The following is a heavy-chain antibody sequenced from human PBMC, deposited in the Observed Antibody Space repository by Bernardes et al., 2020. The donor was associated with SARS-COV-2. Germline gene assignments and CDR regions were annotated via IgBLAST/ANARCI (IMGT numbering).Heavy chain of an antibody. CDR2: INPSDGGT. CDR1: GYTFTTYY. J-gene: IGHJ4*02. Sequence: ASVKVSCKASGYTFTTYYIHWVRQAPGQGLEWMGIINPSDGGTTYAQKFQGRVTMTRDTSTSTVYLDLSSLRSEDTAVYFCARVVVDSNGWYHFDYWGQGTLVIVSS. D-gene: IGHD6-19*01. CDR3: ARVVVDSNGWYHFDY. V-gene: IGHV1-46*01.